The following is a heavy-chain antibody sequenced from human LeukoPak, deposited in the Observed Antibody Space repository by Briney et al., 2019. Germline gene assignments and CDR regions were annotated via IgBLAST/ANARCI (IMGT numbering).Heavy chain of an antibody. CDR1: GFTFSSYA. Sequence: GGSLRLSCAASGFTFSSYAMSWVRQAPGKGLEWVSAISGSGGSTYCADSVKGRFTISRDNSKNTLYLQMNSLRAEDTAVYYCASLPPSISYGSTYFDYWGQGTLVTVSS. CDR3: ASLPPSISYGSTYFDY. J-gene: IGHJ4*02. D-gene: IGHD5-18*01. V-gene: IGHV3-23*01. CDR2: ISGSGGST.